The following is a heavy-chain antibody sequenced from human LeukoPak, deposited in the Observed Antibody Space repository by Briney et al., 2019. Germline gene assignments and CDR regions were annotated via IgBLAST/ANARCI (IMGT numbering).Heavy chain of an antibody. CDR1: GFTFSSYA. V-gene: IGHV3-21*01. CDR2: ISSSSSYI. J-gene: IGHJ3*02. CDR3: AREMATASRAFDI. Sequence: GGSLRLSCAASGFTFSSYAMSWGRQAPGKGLEWVSSISSSSSYIYYADSVKGRFTISRDNAKNSLYLQMNSLRAEDTAVYYCAREMATASRAFDIWGQGTMVTVSS. D-gene: IGHD5-24*01.